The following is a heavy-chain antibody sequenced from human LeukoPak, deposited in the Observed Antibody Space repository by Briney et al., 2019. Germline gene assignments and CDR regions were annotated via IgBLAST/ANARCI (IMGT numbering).Heavy chain of an antibody. CDR1: GGSISSGGYS. J-gene: IGHJ4*02. CDR3: ARFRDGYNSGFDY. V-gene: IGHV4-30-2*01. CDR2: IYHSGST. Sequence: SETLSLTCAVSGGSISSGGYSWCWIRQPPGKGLEWIGYIYHSGSTYYNPSLKSRVTISVDRSKNQFSLKLSSVTAADTAVYYCARFRDGYNSGFDYWGQGTLVTVSS. D-gene: IGHD5-24*01.